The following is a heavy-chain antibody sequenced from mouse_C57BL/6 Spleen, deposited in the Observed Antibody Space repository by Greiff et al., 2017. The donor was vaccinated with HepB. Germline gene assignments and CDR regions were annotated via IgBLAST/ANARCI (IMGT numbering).Heavy chain of an antibody. Sequence: VQLQQSGPELVKPGASVKISCKASGYSFTDYNMNWVKQSNGKSLEWIGVINPNYGTTSYNQKFKDKATLTVDKSSSTAYMQLNSLTSEDYAVYYCARPGGNNWYFDVWGTGTTVTVSS. D-gene: IGHD2-1*01. CDR3: ARPGGNNWYFDV. J-gene: IGHJ1*03. CDR1: GYSFTDYN. V-gene: IGHV1-39*01. CDR2: INPNYGTT.